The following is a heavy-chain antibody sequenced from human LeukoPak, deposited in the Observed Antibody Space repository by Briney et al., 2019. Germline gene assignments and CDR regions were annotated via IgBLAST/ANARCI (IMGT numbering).Heavy chain of an antibody. CDR3: ARDIVVVPAANYYCYYGMDV. CDR1: GFTFSSYW. J-gene: IGHJ6*02. V-gene: IGHV3-7*01. D-gene: IGHD2-2*01. CDR2: IKQDGSEK. Sequence: GGSLRLSCAASGFTFSSYWMSWVRQAPGKGLEWVANIKQDGSEKYYVDSVKGRFTISRDNAKNSLYLQMNSLRAEDTAVYYCARDIVVVPAANYYCYYGMDVWGQGTTVTVSS.